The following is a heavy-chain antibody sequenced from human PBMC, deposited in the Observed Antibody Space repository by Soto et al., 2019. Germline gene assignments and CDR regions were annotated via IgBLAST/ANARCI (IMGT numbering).Heavy chain of an antibody. J-gene: IGHJ4*02. CDR3: ARATTVTDY. V-gene: IGHV3-72*01. Sequence: PGGFLRLSCAASGFAFSDHYMDWVRQAPGKGLEWVGRTRNKANSHTTEYAASVKGRFTISRDDSKNSLYLQMNSLKVEDTAVYYCARATTVTDYWGQGALVTVS. CDR2: TRNKANSHTT. D-gene: IGHD4-17*01. CDR1: GFAFSDHY.